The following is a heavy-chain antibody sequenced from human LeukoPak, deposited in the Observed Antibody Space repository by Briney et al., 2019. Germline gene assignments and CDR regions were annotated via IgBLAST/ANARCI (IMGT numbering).Heavy chain of an antibody. D-gene: IGHD4/OR15-4a*01. Sequence: PGRSLRLSCVGSGFTFSDYAIHWVRQAPGKGLEWVAVSAHDEVGKQFADSVKGRFTLSRDNSRDSVHLQMNRLRDEDAAVYYCAKDRGYGEHEPFESWGQGSLVTVPS. CDR2: SAHDEVGK. V-gene: IGHV3-30*18. CDR1: GFTFSDYA. J-gene: IGHJ4*02. CDR3: AKDRGYGEHEPFES.